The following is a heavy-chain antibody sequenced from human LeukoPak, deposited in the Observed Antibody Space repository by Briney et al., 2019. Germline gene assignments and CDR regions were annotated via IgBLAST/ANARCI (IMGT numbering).Heavy chain of an antibody. J-gene: IGHJ3*02. V-gene: IGHV3-33*06. Sequence: AGGSLRLSCAASGFTLSSYGMHWVRQAPGKGLEWVAVIWYDGSNKYYADSVKGRFTISRDNSKNTLYPQMNSLRAEDTAVYYCAKGPGRGTPDAFDIWGQGTMVTVSS. D-gene: IGHD3-10*01. CDR2: IWYDGSNK. CDR1: GFTLSSYG. CDR3: AKGPGRGTPDAFDI.